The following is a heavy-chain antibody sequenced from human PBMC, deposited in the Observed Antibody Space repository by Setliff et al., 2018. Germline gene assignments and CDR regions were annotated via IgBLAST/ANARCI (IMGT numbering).Heavy chain of an antibody. CDR3: ARAKKYRTHYYYYMDV. Sequence: SETLSLTCTVPGGSISSGSYYWSWIRQPAGKGLEWIGHIYTSGSTNYNPSLKSRVTISVDTSKNQFSLKLSSVTAADTAVYYCARAKKYRTHYYYYMDVWGKGTTVTVS. D-gene: IGHD1-1*01. CDR2: IYTSGST. V-gene: IGHV4-61*09. J-gene: IGHJ6*03. CDR1: GGSISSGSYY.